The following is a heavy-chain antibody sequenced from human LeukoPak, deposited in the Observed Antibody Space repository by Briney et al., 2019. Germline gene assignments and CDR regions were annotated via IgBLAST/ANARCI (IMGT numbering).Heavy chain of an antibody. D-gene: IGHD3-22*01. Sequence: SETLSLTCTVSGGSISSSSYYWGWIRQPPGKGLEWIGSIYYSGSTYYNPSLKSRVTISVDTSKNQFSLKLSSVTAADTAVYYCASSNRYYYDSSGYYYPPFDYWGQGNLVTVSS. CDR1: GGSISSSSYY. J-gene: IGHJ4*02. CDR2: IYYSGST. CDR3: ASSNRYYYDSSGYYYPPFDY. V-gene: IGHV4-39*01.